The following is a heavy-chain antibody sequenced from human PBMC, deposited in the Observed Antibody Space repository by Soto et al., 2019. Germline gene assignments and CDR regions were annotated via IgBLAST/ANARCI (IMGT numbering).Heavy chain of an antibody. Sequence: KTSETLSLTCTVSGGSISSGGYYWSWIRQHPGKGLEWIGYIYYSGSTYYNPSLKSRVTISVDTSKNQFSLKLSSVTAADTAVYYCARVCSSFYYYYYYGMDVWGQGTTVTVSS. J-gene: IGHJ6*02. CDR1: GGSISSGGYY. V-gene: IGHV4-31*03. CDR2: IYYSGST. D-gene: IGHD6-6*01. CDR3: ARVCSSFYYYYYYGMDV.